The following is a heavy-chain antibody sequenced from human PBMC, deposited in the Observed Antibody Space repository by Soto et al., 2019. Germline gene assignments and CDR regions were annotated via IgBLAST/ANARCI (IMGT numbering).Heavy chain of an antibody. CDR3: ARVSGSYYYGMDV. V-gene: IGHV4-4*02. Sequence: SETLSLTCAVSGGSISSSNWWSWVRQPPGKGLEWIGEIYHSGSTNYNPSLKSRVTISVDRSKNQFSLKLSSVTAADTAVYYCARVSGSYYYGMDVWGQGTKVTVS. J-gene: IGHJ6*02. D-gene: IGHD1-26*01. CDR2: IYHSGST. CDR1: GGSISSSNW.